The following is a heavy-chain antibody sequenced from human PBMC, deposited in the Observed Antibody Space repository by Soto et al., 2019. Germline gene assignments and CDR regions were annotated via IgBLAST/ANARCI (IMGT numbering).Heavy chain of an antibody. D-gene: IGHD6-6*01. J-gene: IGHJ6*02. CDR1: GFSLSNARMG. V-gene: IGHV2-26*01. CDR2: IFSNDEK. Sequence: SVPTLVNPTETLTLTCTVSGFSLSNARMGVSWIRQPPGKALEWLAHIFSNDEKSYSTSLKSRLTISKDTSKSQVVLTMTNMDPVDTPTYYCARIRPLLAFWSSSLPNYVMAVGGQGTTVPVSS. CDR3: ARIRPLLAFWSSSLPNYVMAV.